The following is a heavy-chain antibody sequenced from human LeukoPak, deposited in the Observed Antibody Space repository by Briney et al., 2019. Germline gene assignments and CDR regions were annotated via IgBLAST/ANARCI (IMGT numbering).Heavy chain of an antibody. D-gene: IGHD3-22*01. J-gene: IGHJ4*02. CDR2: IRHSSSDI. Sequence: QPGGSLRLSCAVSGFTFSSYSMNWVRQAPGKGLEWISFIRHSSSDIYYADSVKGRFTISRVNSKNTLFLQMNSLRAEDTAVYYCARAAYDSSGYLTLWGQGTLVTVSS. CDR3: ARAAYDSSGYLTL. V-gene: IGHV3-48*01. CDR1: GFTFSSYS.